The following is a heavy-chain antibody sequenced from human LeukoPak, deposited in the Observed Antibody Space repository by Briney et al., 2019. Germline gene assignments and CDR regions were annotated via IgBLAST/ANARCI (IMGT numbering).Heavy chain of an antibody. D-gene: IGHD5-18*01. Sequence: GASVKVSCKASGYKFSDYGISWVRQAPGQGLEWMGWFSPYNGDTNSAQKLQDRVTMTIDPSTSTVYMELRSLRSDDTAVYYCARYTPVRGYSYKPLDYWGQGTLVTVSS. J-gene: IGHJ4*02. V-gene: IGHV1-18*01. CDR3: ARYTPVRGYSYKPLDY. CDR2: FSPYNGDT. CDR1: GYKFSDYG.